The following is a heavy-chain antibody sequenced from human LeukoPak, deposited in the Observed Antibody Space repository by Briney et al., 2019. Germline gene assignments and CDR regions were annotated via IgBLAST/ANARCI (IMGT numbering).Heavy chain of an antibody. D-gene: IGHD5-18*01. V-gene: IGHV3-74*01. CDR2: INTDGSST. CDR3: ARGRYSYNDY. J-gene: IGHJ4*02. Sequence: PGGSLRLSCAVSEFTVSNNFMTWVRQAPGKGLECVSRINTDGSSTSYADSVKGRFIISRDNAKNTLYLQMNSLRAEDTAVYYCARGRYSYNDYWGQGTLVTVSS. CDR1: EFTVSNNF.